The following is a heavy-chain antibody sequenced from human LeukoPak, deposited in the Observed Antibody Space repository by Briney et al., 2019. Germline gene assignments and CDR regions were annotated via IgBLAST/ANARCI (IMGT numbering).Heavy chain of an antibody. V-gene: IGHV3-11*01. J-gene: IGHJ6*03. D-gene: IGHD3-3*01. Sequence: GGSLRLSCAASGFTFSDHYMSWICQAPGKGLEWVSYISGSGSTIYYADSVKGRFTISRDNAKNSLYLQMNSLRAEDTAVYYCARVRFNGYYMDVWGKGTTVTVSS. CDR1: GFTFSDHY. CDR3: ARVRFNGYYMDV. CDR2: ISGSGSTI.